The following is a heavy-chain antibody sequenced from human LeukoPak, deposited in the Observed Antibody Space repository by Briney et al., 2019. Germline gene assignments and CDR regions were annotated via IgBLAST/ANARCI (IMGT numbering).Heavy chain of an antibody. Sequence: GGSLGLSCQASGFTLGDYAMSWFGQAPGRGLGWEVFFGGKAYGGTREYAASVKGRFTISRDDSKSIAYLQMNSLKTEDTAVYYCTRQYCSSTSCYINWFDPWGQGTLVTVSS. V-gene: IGHV3-49*03. D-gene: IGHD2-2*02. CDR1: GFTLGDYA. CDR2: FGGKAYGGTR. CDR3: TRQYCSSTSCYINWFDP. J-gene: IGHJ5*02.